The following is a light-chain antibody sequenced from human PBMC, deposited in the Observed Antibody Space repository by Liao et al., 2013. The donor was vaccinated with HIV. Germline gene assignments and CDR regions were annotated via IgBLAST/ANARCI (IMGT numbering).Light chain of an antibody. V-gene: IGLV3-1*01. CDR2: QDT. Sequence: SYEVTQPPSVSVSPGQTASVTCSGDKLGDKHACWYQQKPGQSPVLVIYQDTKRPSGIPERFSGSNSGNTATLTISATQAMDEAAYYCQAWGNNSVAFGGGTKLTVL. CDR3: QAWGNNSVA. CDR1: KLGDKH. J-gene: IGLJ2*01.